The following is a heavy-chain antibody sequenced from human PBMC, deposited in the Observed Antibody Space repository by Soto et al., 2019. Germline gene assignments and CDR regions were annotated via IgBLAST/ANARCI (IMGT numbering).Heavy chain of an antibody. V-gene: IGHV3-30*18. Sequence: QVQLVESGGGVVQPGRSLRLSCAASGFTFSSNGMHWVRQAPGKGLEWVAVISYDGSNKYYADSVKGRFTISRDNSKNTLYLQMNSLRAEDTAVYYCAKYRDSSGWDYFDYWGQGTLVTVSS. CDR1: GFTFSSNG. CDR2: ISYDGSNK. D-gene: IGHD6-19*01. CDR3: AKYRDSSGWDYFDY. J-gene: IGHJ4*02.